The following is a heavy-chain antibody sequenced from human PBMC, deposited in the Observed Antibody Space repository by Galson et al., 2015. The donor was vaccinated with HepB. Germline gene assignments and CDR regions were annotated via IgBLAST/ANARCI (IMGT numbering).Heavy chain of an antibody. Sequence: SVKVSCKASGFTFTSSAVQWVRQARGQRLEWIGWIVVGSGNTNYAQKFQERVTITRDMSTSTAYMELSSLRSEDTAVYYCAAVQGYGYSDAFDIWGQGTMVTVSS. V-gene: IGHV1-58*01. D-gene: IGHD5-18*01. CDR2: IVVGSGNT. J-gene: IGHJ3*02. CDR1: GFTFTSSA. CDR3: AAVQGYGYSDAFDI.